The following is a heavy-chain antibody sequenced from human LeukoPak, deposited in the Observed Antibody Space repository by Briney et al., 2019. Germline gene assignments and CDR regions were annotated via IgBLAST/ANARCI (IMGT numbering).Heavy chain of an antibody. CDR2: IIPISGTA. CDR3: ARESGPYDSGDY. V-gene: IGHV1-69*05. D-gene: IGHD3-3*01. Sequence: SVKVSCKASGYTFTGYYMHWVRQAPGQGLEWMGRIIPISGTANYAQKFQGRVTITTDESTSTAYMELSSLRSEDTAVYYCARESGPYDSGDYWGQGTLVTVSS. CDR1: GYTFTGYY. J-gene: IGHJ4*02.